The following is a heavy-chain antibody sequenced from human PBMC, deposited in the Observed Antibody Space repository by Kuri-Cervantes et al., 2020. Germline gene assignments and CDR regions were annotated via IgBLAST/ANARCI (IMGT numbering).Heavy chain of an antibody. D-gene: IGHD6-19*01. V-gene: IGHV4-34*01. Sequence: SQTLSLTCAVYGGSFSGYYWSWIRQPPGKGLEWIGEINHSGSTNYNPSLKSRVTISVDTSKNQFSLKLSSVTAADTAVYYCARGIIAVAGMPLSWGQGTLVTVSS. J-gene: IGHJ5*02. CDR3: ARGIIAVAGMPLS. CDR1: GGSFSGYY. CDR2: INHSGST.